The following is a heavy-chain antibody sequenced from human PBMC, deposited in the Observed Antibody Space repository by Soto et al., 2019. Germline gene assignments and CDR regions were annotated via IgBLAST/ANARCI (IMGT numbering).Heavy chain of an antibody. Sequence: QVQLQESGPGLVKPSETLSLTCAVSGDSISSYYCMWIRQPPGKGLESIGYLYYGRSANSNPSLKSRVTLSVDTYTNQCSLTLSSMTAADTAVYYCALRSMAVVPEYWGQGTLVTVSS. CDR3: ALRSMAVVPEY. D-gene: IGHD3-22*01. CDR1: GDSISSYY. CDR2: LYYGRSA. J-gene: IGHJ4*02. V-gene: IGHV4-59*01.